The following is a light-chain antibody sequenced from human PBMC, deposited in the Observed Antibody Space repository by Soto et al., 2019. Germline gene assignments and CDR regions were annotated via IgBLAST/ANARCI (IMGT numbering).Light chain of an antibody. CDR3: QQYGSSLWT. CDR1: QSVSSSY. Sequence: EIVLTQSPGTLSLSPGERATLSCRASQSVSSSYLAWYQQKPGQAPRLLIYGASGRATAIPDRFSGSGSRTDFTLTISRLEPEDFAVYYCQQYGSSLWTFGQGTKVDI. J-gene: IGKJ1*01. V-gene: IGKV3-20*01. CDR2: GAS.